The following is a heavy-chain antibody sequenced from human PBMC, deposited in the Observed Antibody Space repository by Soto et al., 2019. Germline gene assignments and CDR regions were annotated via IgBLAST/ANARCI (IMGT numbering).Heavy chain of an antibody. CDR3: SLDRFCSGDSCYRSHDAFDI. Sequence: GASVKVSCKTFGYTFTNYGISWVRQAPGQGLEWMGWISTYNGNTNYAQKLQGRVTMTTDTSTSTAYMELRSLRSDDTAVYYCSLDRFCSGDSCYRSHDAFDIWGQGTMVTVSS. D-gene: IGHD2-15*01. CDR1: GYTFTNYG. V-gene: IGHV1-18*01. CDR2: ISTYNGNT. J-gene: IGHJ3*02.